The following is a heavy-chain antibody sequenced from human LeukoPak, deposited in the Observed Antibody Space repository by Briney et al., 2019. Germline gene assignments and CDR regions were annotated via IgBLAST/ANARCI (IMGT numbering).Heavy chain of an antibody. CDR2: IRYDGSEK. V-gene: IGHV3-30*02. CDR3: AEDQQLEPFHY. D-gene: IGHD1-1*01. Sequence: GGSLRLSCAASGFTFSSYWMSWVRQAPGKGLEWVAFIRYDGSEKIYADSVKGRFTISRDNSRDTLYLQMNSLRADDTAVYYCAEDQQLEPFHYWGRGTLVAVSS. CDR1: GFTFSSYW. J-gene: IGHJ4*02.